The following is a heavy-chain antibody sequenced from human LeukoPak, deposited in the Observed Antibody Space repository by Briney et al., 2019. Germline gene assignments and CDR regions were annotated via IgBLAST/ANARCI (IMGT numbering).Heavy chain of an antibody. Sequence: ESGPTLVNPTQTLTLTCTFSGFSLSTTGVGVGWTRQPPGKPLEWLGVIYWDDDRHYSPFLKNRLTITKDTSKNQVVLTMANMDPADTGTYYCAHSSTMIMDYWGQGTLVTVSS. V-gene: IGHV2-5*02. D-gene: IGHD3-22*01. CDR1: GFSLSTTGVG. J-gene: IGHJ4*02. CDR2: IYWDDDR. CDR3: AHSSTMIMDY.